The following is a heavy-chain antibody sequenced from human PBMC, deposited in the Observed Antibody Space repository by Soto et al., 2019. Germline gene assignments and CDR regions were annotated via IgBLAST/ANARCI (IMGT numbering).Heavy chain of an antibody. V-gene: IGHV2-5*02. CDR3: AHRRSEDYDFWTGCYDY. D-gene: IGHD3-3*01. Sequence: QITLKESGPTLVKPTQTLTLTCTFSGFSLSTSGVGVGWIRQPPGKALEWLALIYWDDDKRYSPSLKSRLTITKDTSKNQVVLTMTNMDPVDTVTYYCAHRRSEDYDFWTGCYDYWGQGTLVTVSS. CDR1: GFSLSTSGVG. J-gene: IGHJ4*02. CDR2: IYWDDDK.